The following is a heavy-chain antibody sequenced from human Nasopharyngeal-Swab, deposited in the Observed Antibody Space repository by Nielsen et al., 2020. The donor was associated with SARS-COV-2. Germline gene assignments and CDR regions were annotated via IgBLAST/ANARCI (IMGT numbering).Heavy chain of an antibody. Sequence: SETLSLTCTVSGGSISSYYWSWIRQPPGKGLEWIGYIYYSGSTNYNPSLKSRVTISVDTSKNQFSLKLSSVTAADTAVYYCARHKIGGGWYGAFFDYWGQGTLVTVSS. CDR3: ARHKIGGGWYGAFFDY. J-gene: IGHJ4*02. CDR2: IYYSGST. D-gene: IGHD6-19*01. CDR1: GGSISSYY. V-gene: IGHV4-59*08.